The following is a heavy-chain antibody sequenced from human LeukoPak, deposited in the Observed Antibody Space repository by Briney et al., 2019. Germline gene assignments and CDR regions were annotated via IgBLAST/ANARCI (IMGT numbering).Heavy chain of an antibody. CDR3: ATNPKIGDPTAAGSVRGNY. CDR1: GGSISSGGYS. D-gene: IGHD3-10*01. CDR2: IYHSGST. J-gene: IGHJ4*02. V-gene: IGHV4-30-2*01. Sequence: SETLSLTCAVSGGSISSGGYSWSWIRQPPGKGLEWIGYIYHSGSTYYNPSLKSRVTISVDRSKNQFSLKLSSVTAADTAVYYCATNPKIGDPTAAGSVRGNYWGQGTLVTVSS.